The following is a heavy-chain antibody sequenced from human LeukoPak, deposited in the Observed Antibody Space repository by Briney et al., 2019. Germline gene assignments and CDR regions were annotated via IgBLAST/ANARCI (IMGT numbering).Heavy chain of an antibody. V-gene: IGHV1-69*13. CDR2: IIPIFGTA. CDR3: ARADIVVVPAARYYYYMDV. CDR1: GGTFSSYA. Sequence: ASVKVSCKASGGTFSSYAISWVRQAPGQGLERMGGIIPIFGTANYAQKFQGRVTITADESTSTAYMELSSLRSEDTAVYYCARADIVVVPAARYYYYMDVWGKGTTVTVSS. J-gene: IGHJ6*03. D-gene: IGHD2-2*01.